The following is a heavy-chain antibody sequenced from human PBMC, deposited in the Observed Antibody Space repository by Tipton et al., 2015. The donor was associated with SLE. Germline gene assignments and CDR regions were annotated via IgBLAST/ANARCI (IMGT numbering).Heavy chain of an antibody. CDR1: GGSISSYY. J-gene: IGHJ3*02. D-gene: IGHD3-10*01. CDR3: ARDTAHYGSGDGAFDI. Sequence: TLSLTCSVSGGSISSYYWDWIRQPPGKGLEWIGYIHYSGTTHDNPSLQSRVTMSVDMSKNQFSLRLTSVTAADTAVYYCARDTAHYGSGDGAFDIWGQGTMVTVSS. V-gene: IGHV4-59*01. CDR2: IHYSGTT.